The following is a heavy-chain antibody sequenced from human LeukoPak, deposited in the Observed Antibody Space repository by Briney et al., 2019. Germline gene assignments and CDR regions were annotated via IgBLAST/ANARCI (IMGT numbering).Heavy chain of an antibody. V-gene: IGHV3-33*01. CDR3: ARALSSSGWYTNFDY. Sequence: GGSLRLSCAASGFTFSSYGMHWVRQAPGKGREGVAVIRYDGSNKYYADSVKGRFTISRDNSKNTLYLQMNSLRAEDTAVYYCARALSSSGWYTNFDYWGQGTLVTVSS. CDR2: IRYDGSNK. CDR1: GFTFSSYG. J-gene: IGHJ4*02. D-gene: IGHD6-19*01.